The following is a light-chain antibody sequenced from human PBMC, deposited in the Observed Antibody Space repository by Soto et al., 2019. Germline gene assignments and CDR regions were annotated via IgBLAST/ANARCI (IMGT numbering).Light chain of an antibody. CDR3: QQYNNWHPT. CDR2: RAF. V-gene: IGKV3-15*01. CDR1: LSVSSD. J-gene: IGKJ4*01. Sequence: EVVMTQSPATLSLSPGERATLSCRSSLSVSSDLAWYRQKPGQAPRLLIYRAFTRATGIPARFSGSGFGTDFTLTISILQSEDFAVYYCQQYNNWHPTFGGGTKVDIK.